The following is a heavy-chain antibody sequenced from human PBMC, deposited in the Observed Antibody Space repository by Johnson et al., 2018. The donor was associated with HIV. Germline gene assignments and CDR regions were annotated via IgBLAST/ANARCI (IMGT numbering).Heavy chain of an antibody. Sequence: VQLVESGGGVVQPGRSLRLSCAASGFTFSTYALHWVRQAPGKGLEWVSGISWNSGSIGYADSVKGRFTISRDNAKNSLYLHMNSLRAADPALYYCAKEAADDAFDIWGQGTMVTVSS. CDR3: AKEAADDAFDI. CDR2: ISWNSGSI. J-gene: IGHJ3*02. V-gene: IGHV3-9*01. D-gene: IGHD6-25*01. CDR1: GFTFSTYA.